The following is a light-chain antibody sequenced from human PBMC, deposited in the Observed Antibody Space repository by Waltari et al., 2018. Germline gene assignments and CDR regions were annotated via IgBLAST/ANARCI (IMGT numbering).Light chain of an antibody. CDR2: DVS. CDR1: SGDVGDYNY. V-gene: IGLV2-11*01. Sequence: QSALTQPRSVSGSPGQSVTSPCTGTSGDVGDYNYVSWYQEQPGKAPRLTIYDVSERPSGVPDRFSASKSGNTASLTISGLQAEDEGSYHCCSRAGSSVVFGGGTKLTVL. CDR3: CSRAGSSVV. J-gene: IGLJ2*01.